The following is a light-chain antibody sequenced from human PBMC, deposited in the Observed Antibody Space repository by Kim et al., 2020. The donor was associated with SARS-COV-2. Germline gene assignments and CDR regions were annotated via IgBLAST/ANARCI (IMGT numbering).Light chain of an antibody. Sequence: YELTQPPSVSVSPGQTASITCSGDKLGDKYACWYQQKPGQSPVLVIYQDSKRPSGIPERFSGSNSGNTATLTISGTQAMDEADYYCQAWDSSTEVFGGG. J-gene: IGLJ3*02. CDR1: KLGDKY. V-gene: IGLV3-1*01. CDR2: QDS. CDR3: QAWDSSTEV.